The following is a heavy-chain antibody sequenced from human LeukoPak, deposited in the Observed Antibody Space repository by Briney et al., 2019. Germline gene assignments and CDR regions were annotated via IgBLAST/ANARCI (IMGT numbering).Heavy chain of an antibody. V-gene: IGHV3-33*01. CDR1: GFTFSSYG. CDR2: IWYDGSNK. J-gene: IGHJ4*02. D-gene: IGHD3-22*01. Sequence: GRSLRLSCAASGFTFSSYGMHWVRQAPGKGLEWVAVIWYDGSNKYYADSVKGRFTISRDNSKNTLYLQMNSLRAEDTAVYYCARDLPGYYDSSGYYGRLDYWGQGTLVTVSS. CDR3: ARDLPGYYDSSGYYGRLDY.